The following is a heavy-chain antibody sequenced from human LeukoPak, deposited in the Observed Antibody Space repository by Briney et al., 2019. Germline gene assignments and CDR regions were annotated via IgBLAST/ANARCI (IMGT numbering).Heavy chain of an antibody. Sequence: SETLSLTCAVYGGSFSGYYWSWIRQPPGKGLEWIGEVNHSGSTNYNPSLKSRVTISVDTSKNQFSLKLSSVTAADTAVYYCARHESAVAGTDWFDPWGQGTLVTVSS. CDR1: GGSFSGYY. V-gene: IGHV4-34*01. D-gene: IGHD6-19*01. CDR3: ARHESAVAGTDWFDP. J-gene: IGHJ5*02. CDR2: VNHSGST.